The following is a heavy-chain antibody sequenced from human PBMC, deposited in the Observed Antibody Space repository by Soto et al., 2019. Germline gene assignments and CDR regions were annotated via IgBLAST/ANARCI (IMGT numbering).Heavy chain of an antibody. Sequence: QVQLVESGGGVVQPGRSLRLSCAASGFTFSSYAMHWVRQAPGKGLEWVAVISYDGSNKYYADSVKGRFTISRDNSKNTPYLQMNSLRAEDTAVYYCARGKADDYWGQGTLVTVSS. CDR1: GFTFSSYA. CDR2: ISYDGSNK. CDR3: ARGKADDY. J-gene: IGHJ4*02. V-gene: IGHV3-30-3*01.